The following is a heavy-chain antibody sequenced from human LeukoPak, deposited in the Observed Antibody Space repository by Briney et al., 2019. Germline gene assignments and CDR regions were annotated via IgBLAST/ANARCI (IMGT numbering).Heavy chain of an antibody. Sequence: SETLSLTCSVSGGSINDYWWSWIRQPPGKGLEYIGFVYYSASTNYNPSLKSRVTMSLDTSKNQFSLNLNSVTAADTAVYYCARGPCTSANCYWSLDYWGQGTLVTVSS. D-gene: IGHD2-2*01. CDR3: ARGPCTSANCYWSLDY. CDR1: GGSINDYW. V-gene: IGHV4-59*01. J-gene: IGHJ4*02. CDR2: VYYSAST.